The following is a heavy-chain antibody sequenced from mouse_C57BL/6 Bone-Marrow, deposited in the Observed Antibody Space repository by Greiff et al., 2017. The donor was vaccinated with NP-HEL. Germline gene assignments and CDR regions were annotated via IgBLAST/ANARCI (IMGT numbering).Heavy chain of an antibody. CDR3: TTLEAQATPFDY. CDR2: IDPENGDT. Sequence: EVQWVESGAELVRPGASVKLSCTASGFNIKDDYMHWVKQRPEQGLEWIGWIDPENGDTEYASKFQGKATITADTSSNTAYLQLSSLTSEDTAVYYCTTLEAQATPFDYWGQGTTLTVSS. J-gene: IGHJ2*01. D-gene: IGHD3-2*02. CDR1: GFNIKDDY. V-gene: IGHV14-4*01.